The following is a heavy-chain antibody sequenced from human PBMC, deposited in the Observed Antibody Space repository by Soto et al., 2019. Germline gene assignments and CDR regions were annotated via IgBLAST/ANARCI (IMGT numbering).Heavy chain of an antibody. Sequence: PEGSLRLSCAASYFDFSSYGIHWVRQAPGKGLEWVAASSYDGRETFYADSAKGRFTVSKEMSKNTAFLQMNALRHEDTAVYFCARDSGWPILNFDNWGQGTPVTVSS. D-gene: IGHD3-10*01. CDR1: YFDFSSYG. CDR2: SSYDGRET. CDR3: ARDSGWPILNFDN. V-gene: IGHV3-30*03. J-gene: IGHJ4*02.